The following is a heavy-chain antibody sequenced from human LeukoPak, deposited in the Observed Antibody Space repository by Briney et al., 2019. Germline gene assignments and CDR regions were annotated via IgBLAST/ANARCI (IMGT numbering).Heavy chain of an antibody. V-gene: IGHV4-34*01. CDR2: INHSGST. J-gene: IGHJ3*02. D-gene: IGHD2-15*01. Sequence: SETLSLTCAVYGGSFSGYYWSWIRQPPGKGLEWIGEINHSGSTNYNPSLKSRVTISVDTSKNQFSLKMSSVTAADTAVYYCARIGYRCSGGSCYSGAFNIWGQGTMVTVSS. CDR1: GGSFSGYY. CDR3: ARIGYRCSGGSCYSGAFNI.